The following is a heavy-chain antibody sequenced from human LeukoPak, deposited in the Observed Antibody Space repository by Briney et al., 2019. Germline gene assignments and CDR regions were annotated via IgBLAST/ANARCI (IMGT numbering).Heavy chain of an antibody. CDR2: ISSSGSTI. CDR1: GFTFSSYE. J-gene: IGHJ4*02. D-gene: IGHD2-15*01. V-gene: IGHV3-48*03. CDR3: AKDYCSGGSCYSEV. Sequence: PGGSLRLSCAASGFTFSSYEMNWVRQAPGKGLEWFSYISSSGSTIYYADSVKGRFTISRDNAKNSLYLQMNSLRAEDTAVYYCAKDYCSGGSCYSEVWGQGTLVTVSS.